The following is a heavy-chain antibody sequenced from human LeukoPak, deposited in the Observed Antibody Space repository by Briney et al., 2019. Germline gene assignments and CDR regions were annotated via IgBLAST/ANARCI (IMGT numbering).Heavy chain of an antibody. J-gene: IGHJ4*02. CDR3: AKDPSLGAKDPGY. CDR2: IRYDGSNK. Sequence: GGSLRLSCAASGFTFSSYAMSWVRQAPGKGLEWVAFIRYDGSNKYYADSVKGRFTISRDNSKNTLYLQMNSLRAEDTAVYYCAKDPSLGAKDPGYRGQGTLVTVSS. V-gene: IGHV3-30*02. D-gene: IGHD1-26*01. CDR1: GFTFSSYA.